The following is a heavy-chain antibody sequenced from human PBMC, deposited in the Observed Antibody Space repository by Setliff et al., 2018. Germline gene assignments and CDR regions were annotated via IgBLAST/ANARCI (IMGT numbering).Heavy chain of an antibody. CDR3: ARDRGGGLYDY. J-gene: IGHJ4*02. CDR1: GFSFSIFG. V-gene: IGHV3-7*01. Sequence: GGSLGPPCAGSGFSFSIFGLSWVRQAPGKGLEWVATIKQDGSEKFYVDSVKGRFTISRDNAKNSLYLQMDSLRVEHTAMYFCARDRGGGLYDYWGRGTLVTVSS. D-gene: IGHD3-16*01. CDR2: IKQDGSEK.